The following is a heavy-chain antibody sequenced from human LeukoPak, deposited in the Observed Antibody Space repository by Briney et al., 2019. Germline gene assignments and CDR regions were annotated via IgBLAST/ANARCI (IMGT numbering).Heavy chain of an antibody. CDR1: GGSISSQH. CDR2: IYYSGST. D-gene: IGHD5-24*01. V-gene: IGHV4-59*11. CDR3: ARVEMATIYYYYYYMDV. Sequence: SETLSLTCTVSGGSISSQHWSWIRQPPGKGLEWIGYIYYSGSTNYNPSLKSRVTITVDTSKNQFSLKLSSVTAADTAVYYCARVEMATIYYYYYYMDVWGKGTTVTVSS. J-gene: IGHJ6*03.